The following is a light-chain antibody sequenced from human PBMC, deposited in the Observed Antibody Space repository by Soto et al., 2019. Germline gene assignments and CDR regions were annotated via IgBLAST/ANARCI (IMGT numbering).Light chain of an antibody. V-gene: IGKV1-5*03. Sequence: DIQMTQSPSTLSGSVGDRVTITCRASQTISSWLAWYQQKPGKAPKLLIYKASTLKSGVPSRFSGSGSGTDFTLTIRRLEPEDFAVYYCQQYGSSLLWTFGQGTTGDIK. CDR3: QQYGSSLLWT. CDR2: KAS. CDR1: QTISSW. J-gene: IGKJ1*01.